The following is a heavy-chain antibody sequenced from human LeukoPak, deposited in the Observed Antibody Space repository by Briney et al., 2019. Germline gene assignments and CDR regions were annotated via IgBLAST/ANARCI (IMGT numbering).Heavy chain of an antibody. CDR1: GGSFSGYY. J-gene: IGHJ4*02. Sequence: PSETLSLTCAVYGGSFSGYYWSWIRQPPGKGLEWIGEINHSGSTNYNPSLKSRVTISVDTSKNQFSLKLSSVTAADTAVYYCARGPRYCSGGSCYFNYWGRGTLVTVSS. V-gene: IGHV4-34*01. CDR3: ARGPRYCSGGSCYFNY. CDR2: INHSGST. D-gene: IGHD2-15*01.